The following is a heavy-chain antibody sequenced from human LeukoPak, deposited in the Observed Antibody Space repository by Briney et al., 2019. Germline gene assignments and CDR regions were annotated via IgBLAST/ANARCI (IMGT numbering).Heavy chain of an antibody. D-gene: IGHD3-10*01. CDR2: IHGGGGSA. Sequence: GGSLRLSCAASGFTFSDYYMSWVRQAPGKGLEWVSMIHGGGGSAYYADSVKGRFTISRDDSKNTLFLQMNSLRAEDTAVYYCARLRGTTMTLYSFDYWGQGTLVTVSS. CDR3: ARLRGTTMTLYSFDY. CDR1: GFTFSDYY. J-gene: IGHJ4*02. V-gene: IGHV3-23*01.